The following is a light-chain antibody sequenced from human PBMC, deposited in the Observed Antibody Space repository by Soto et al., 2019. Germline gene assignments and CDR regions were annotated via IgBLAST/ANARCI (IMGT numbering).Light chain of an antibody. J-gene: IGKJ3*01. CDR1: QSVSSSY. CDR2: GAS. V-gene: IGKV3-20*01. Sequence: EIVLTQSPGTLSLSPGERATLSCRASQSVSSSYLALYQQKPDQAPRLLIYGASSRTTGIPDRFSGSGSGTDFDFTLSRLEPQDFALEYCQQYDNSPASFTFGHGTKVDIK. CDR3: QQYDNSPASFT.